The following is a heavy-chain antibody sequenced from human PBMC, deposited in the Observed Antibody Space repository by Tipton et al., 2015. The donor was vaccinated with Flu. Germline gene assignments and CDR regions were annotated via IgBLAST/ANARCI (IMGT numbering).Heavy chain of an antibody. D-gene: IGHD2-15*01. CDR2: IYHSGST. CDR3: ARGSVVDAFDI. V-gene: IGHV4-38-2*02. Sequence: LRLSCTVSGYSISSGYYWGWIRQPPGKGLEWIGSIYHSGSTYYNPSLKSRVTISVDTSKNQFSLKLSSVTAADTAVYYCARGSVVDAFDIWGQGTMVTVSS. CDR1: GYSISSGYY. J-gene: IGHJ3*02.